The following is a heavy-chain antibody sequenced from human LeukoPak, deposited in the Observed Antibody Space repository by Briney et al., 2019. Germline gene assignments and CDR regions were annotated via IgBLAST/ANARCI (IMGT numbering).Heavy chain of an antibody. CDR3: AREIVGAIKSYFDY. CDR1: GFTFSSYW. D-gene: IGHD1-26*01. CDR2: IRQDGGLK. J-gene: IGHJ4*02. V-gene: IGHV3-7*01. Sequence: GGPLRLSCTPSGFTFSSYWMSWVRQAPGKGLEGVPNIRQDGGLKHYVDSVKGRFTISRDNAENSLYLQMNSLRAEDTAVYYCAREIVGAIKSYFDYWGQGTLVTASS.